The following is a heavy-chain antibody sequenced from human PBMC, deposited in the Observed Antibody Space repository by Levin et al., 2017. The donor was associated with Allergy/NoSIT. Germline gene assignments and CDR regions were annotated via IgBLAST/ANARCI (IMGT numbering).Heavy chain of an antibody. D-gene: IGHD6-19*01. CDR3: ARHGSYTSDWYGVDY. CDR1: GYTFTTYW. V-gene: IGHV5-51*01. J-gene: IGHJ4*01. CDR2: IYPGDSDT. Sequence: GGSLRLSCEGLGYTFTTYWMSWVRQMPGKGLEWMGIIYPGDSDTRYSPSFQGQVTISVDTSISTAYLQWSSLKASDTAMYYCARHGSYTSDWYGVDYWGHGTLVTVSS.